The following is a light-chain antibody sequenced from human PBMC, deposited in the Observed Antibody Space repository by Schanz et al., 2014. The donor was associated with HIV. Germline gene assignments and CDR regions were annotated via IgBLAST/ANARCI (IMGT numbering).Light chain of an antibody. Sequence: QSVLTQPPSASGSPGQSVAISCTGASSDIGVSWYQQYPGKAPKLMIYDVSDRPSGVSNRFSGSKSGNTASLTISGLQAEDEADYYCSSYAGSNMGVFGSGTKLTVL. V-gene: IGLV2-14*03. CDR2: DVS. CDR3: SSYAGSNMGV. CDR1: SSDIG. J-gene: IGLJ1*01.